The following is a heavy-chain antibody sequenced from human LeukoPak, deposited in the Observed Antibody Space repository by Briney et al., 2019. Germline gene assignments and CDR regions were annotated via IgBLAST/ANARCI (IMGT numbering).Heavy chain of an antibody. CDR2: IDPEDGET. Sequence: ASVKVSCKVSGYTLTESAMQWVRQAPGKGLEWMGGIDPEDGETVYAQKFQGRVTMTEDTSTDTAYMELSSLRSEDTAVYYCATYYDYVWGSYRWNYWGQGTLVTVSS. J-gene: IGHJ4*02. V-gene: IGHV1-24*01. CDR3: ATYYDYVWGSYRWNY. D-gene: IGHD3-16*02. CDR1: GYTLTESA.